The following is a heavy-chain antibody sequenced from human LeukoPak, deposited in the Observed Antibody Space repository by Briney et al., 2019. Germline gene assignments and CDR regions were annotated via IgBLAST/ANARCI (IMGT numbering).Heavy chain of an antibody. D-gene: IGHD6-19*01. CDR2: ISDSGGTT. CDR3: AKDARRSSGWYFFDH. Sequence: GGSLRLSCVASGFSFSNLAMGWVRQAPGKGLKWGSVISDSGGTTYYADSVKGRFTISRDNSRNTLYLRMNSLRVEDTAVYYCAKDARRSSGWYFFDHWGQGTLVTVSS. V-gene: IGHV3-23*01. J-gene: IGHJ4*02. CDR1: GFSFSNLA.